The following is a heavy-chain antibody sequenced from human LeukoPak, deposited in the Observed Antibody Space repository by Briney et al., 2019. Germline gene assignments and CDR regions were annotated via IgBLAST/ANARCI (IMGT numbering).Heavy chain of an antibody. CDR2: IGSSSTYI. CDR3: AKTAAAGISWFDT. V-gene: IGHV3-21*01. CDR1: GFTFSSYT. Sequence: PGGSLRLSCAASGFTFSSYTMNWVRQAPGKGREWVSSIGSSSTYIYQADSVQGRFTISRDNAKNSLYLQMNSLRAEDTAVYYCAKTAAAGISWFDTWGQGTLVTVSS. J-gene: IGHJ5*02. D-gene: IGHD6-13*01.